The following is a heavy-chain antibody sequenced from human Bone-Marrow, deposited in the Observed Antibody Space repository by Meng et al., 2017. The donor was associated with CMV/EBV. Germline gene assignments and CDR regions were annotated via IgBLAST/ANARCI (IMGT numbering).Heavy chain of an antibody. CDR1: GFTSSDYY. Sequence: GGSLRLSCAASGFTSSDYYMSWIRQAPGKGLEWVSSISSSGSTIYYADSVKGRYTISRDNAKKALYLQMRNRRAEDTAVYYCRRNVFGDGYLDYWGQGTLVTVSS. CDR2: ISSSGSTI. D-gene: IGHD3-10*02. J-gene: IGHJ4*02. CDR3: RRNVFGDGYLDY. V-gene: IGHV3-11*04.